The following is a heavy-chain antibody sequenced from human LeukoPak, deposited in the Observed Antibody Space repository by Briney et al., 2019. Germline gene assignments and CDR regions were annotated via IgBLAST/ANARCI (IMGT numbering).Heavy chain of an antibody. J-gene: IGHJ6*02. Sequence: SGTLSLTCAVYGGSFSGYYWSWIRQPPGKGLEWIGEINHSGSTNYNPSLKSRVTISVDTSKNQFSLKLSSVTAADTAVYYCARAPRYCSGGSCIYYYYGMDVWGQGTTVTVSS. CDR3: ARAPRYCSGGSCIYYYYGMDV. D-gene: IGHD2-15*01. CDR1: GGSFSGYY. V-gene: IGHV4-34*01. CDR2: INHSGST.